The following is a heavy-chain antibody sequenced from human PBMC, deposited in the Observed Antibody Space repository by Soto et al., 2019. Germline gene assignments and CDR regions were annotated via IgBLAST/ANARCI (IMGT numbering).Heavy chain of an antibody. CDR3: ARLSPPRWQWLEETHFDY. V-gene: IGHV5-51*01. CDR1: GYSFTSYW. J-gene: IGHJ4*02. Sequence: GASLKISCKGSGYSFTSYWIGWVRQMPGKGLEWMGIIYPGDSDTRYSPSFQGQVTISADKSISTAYLQWSSLKASDTAMYYCARLSPPRWQWLEETHFDYWGQGTLVTVSS. D-gene: IGHD6-19*01. CDR2: IYPGDSDT.